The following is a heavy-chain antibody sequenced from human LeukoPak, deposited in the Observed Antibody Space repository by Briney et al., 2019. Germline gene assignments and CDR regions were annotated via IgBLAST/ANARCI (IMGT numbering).Heavy chain of an antibody. CDR1: GGSISSGGYY. CDR3: AVANVDYDFWSGSGYFDY. V-gene: IGHV4-61*08. Sequence: SQTLSLTCTVSGGSISSGGYYWSWIRQHPGKGLEWIGYIYYSGSTNYNPSLKSRVTISVDTSKNQFSLKLSSVTAADTAVYYCAVANVDYDFWSGSGYFDYWGQGTLVTVSS. CDR2: IYYSGST. D-gene: IGHD3-3*01. J-gene: IGHJ4*02.